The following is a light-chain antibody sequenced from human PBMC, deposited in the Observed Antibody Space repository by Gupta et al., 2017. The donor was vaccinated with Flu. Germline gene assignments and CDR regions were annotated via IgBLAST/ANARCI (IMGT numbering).Light chain of an antibody. CDR3: KRGIHPWT. CDR2: EVS. J-gene: IGKJ2*02. CDR1: QSLVYSDENTY. Sequence: DVVMTQSPLSLPVTLGQPASISCTSTQSLVYSDENTYLNWFQQRPGQSPRRLIYEVSNRDAGVPDRFSGSGSGAGNDFTLKSSRVEDEDVGFYYRKRGIHPWTFGQGTEVEIK. V-gene: IGKV2-30*01.